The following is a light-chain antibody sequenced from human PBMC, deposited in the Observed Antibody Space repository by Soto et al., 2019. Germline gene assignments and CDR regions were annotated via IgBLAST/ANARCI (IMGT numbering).Light chain of an antibody. CDR2: WAS. J-gene: IGKJ5*01. V-gene: IGKV4-1*01. Sequence: DFVMNQSPDSLAVSLGERATINCKSSQSVLYSSNNKNYLAWYQQKPGQPPKLLIYWASTRESGVPDRFSGSGSGTDFTLTISSLQAEDVAVYYCQQYYRPPITFGQGTRLDIK. CDR1: QSVLYSSNNKNY. CDR3: QQYYRPPIT.